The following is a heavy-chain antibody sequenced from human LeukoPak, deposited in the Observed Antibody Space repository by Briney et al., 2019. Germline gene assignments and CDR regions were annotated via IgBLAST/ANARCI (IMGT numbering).Heavy chain of an antibody. V-gene: IGHV3-11*05. J-gene: IGHJ4*02. D-gene: IGHD6-13*01. CDR3: ARGGGYYFDY. CDR2: ISGSSSHT. Sequence: GGSLRLSCAASEFTFSDYYMNWIRQPPGKGLEWLSYISGSSSHTNYADSVKGRFTISRDNAKNSLYLQMNSLRAEDSAVYYCARGGGYYFDYWGQGTLVTVSS. CDR1: EFTFSDYY.